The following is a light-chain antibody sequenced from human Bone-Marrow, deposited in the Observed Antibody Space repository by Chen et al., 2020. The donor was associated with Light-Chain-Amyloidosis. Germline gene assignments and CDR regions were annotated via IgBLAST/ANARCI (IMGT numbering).Light chain of an antibody. CDR2: DVT. J-gene: IGLJ2*01. CDR3: SSFTRNNALV. V-gene: IGLV2-14*03. CDR1: SSDVGGYNY. Sequence: QSALTQPASLSGSPRQATTISCPGTSSDVGGYNYVSWYQQHPGKAPKLIIYDVTYRPSGVSNRFSGSKSGNTASLTISGLQAEDEADYYCSSFTRNNALVFGGGTKLTVL.